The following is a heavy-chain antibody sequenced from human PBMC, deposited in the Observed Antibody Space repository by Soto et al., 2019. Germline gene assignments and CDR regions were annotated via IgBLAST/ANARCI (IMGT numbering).Heavy chain of an antibody. J-gene: IGHJ3*02. CDR1: GFTFSSYA. Sequence: GGSLRLSCAASGFTFSSYAMSWVRQAPGKGLEWVSAISGSGGSTYYADSVKGRFTISRDNSKNTLYLQMNSLRAEDTAVYYCAKGGEYYDILTGYYRPGAFDIWGQGTMVTVSS. CDR3: AKGGEYYDILTGYYRPGAFDI. V-gene: IGHV3-23*01. CDR2: ISGSGGST. D-gene: IGHD3-9*01.